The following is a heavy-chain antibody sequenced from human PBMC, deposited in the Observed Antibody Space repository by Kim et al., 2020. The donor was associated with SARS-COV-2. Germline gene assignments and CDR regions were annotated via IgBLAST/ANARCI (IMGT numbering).Heavy chain of an antibody. D-gene: IGHD3-10*01. CDR3: ARDVLWFGELNWFDP. Sequence: SETLSLTCTVSGGSISSGSYYWSWIRQPAGKGLEWIGRIYTSGSTNYNPSLKSRVTISVDTSKNQFSLKLSSVTAADTAVYYCARDVLWFGELNWFDPWGQGTLVTVSS. CDR1: GGSISSGSYY. J-gene: IGHJ5*02. V-gene: IGHV4-61*02. CDR2: IYTSGST.